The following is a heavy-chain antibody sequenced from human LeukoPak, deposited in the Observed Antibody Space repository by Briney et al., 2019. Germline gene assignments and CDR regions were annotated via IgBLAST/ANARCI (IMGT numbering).Heavy chain of an antibody. Sequence: PSETLSLTCTVSGGSISSYYWSWIRQPPGKGLEWIGYIYYSGSTNYNPSLKSRVTILVDTSKNQFSLKLSSVTAADTAVYYCARGGSGWPYYFDYWGQGTLVTVSS. CDR3: ARGGSGWPYYFDY. CDR2: IYYSGST. D-gene: IGHD6-19*01. CDR1: GGSISSYY. J-gene: IGHJ4*02. V-gene: IGHV4-59*01.